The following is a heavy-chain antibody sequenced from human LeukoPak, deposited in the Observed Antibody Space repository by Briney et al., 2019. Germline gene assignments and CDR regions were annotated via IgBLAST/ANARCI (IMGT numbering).Heavy chain of an antibody. Sequence: GGSLRLSCAAAGFTFSSYWLSWVRQAPGKGLEWVASIEQDGSQKYYVDSVRGRFTISRDNAKNSVYLQTNSLRVEDTAVYYCARNSGSNPFDYWGQGTLVTVSS. V-gene: IGHV3-7*01. J-gene: IGHJ4*02. D-gene: IGHD1-26*01. CDR2: IEQDGSQK. CDR3: ARNSGSNPFDY. CDR1: GFTFSSYW.